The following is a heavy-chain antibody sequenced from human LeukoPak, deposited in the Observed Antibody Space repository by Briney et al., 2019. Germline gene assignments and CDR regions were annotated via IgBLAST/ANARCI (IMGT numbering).Heavy chain of an antibody. J-gene: IGHJ4*02. CDR1: GFTVRSNC. CDR2: IDSGGST. Sequence: GGSLRLSCAASGFTVRSNCMSWVRQAPGKGLEWVSVIDSGGSTYYADSVKGRFSISRDNSKNTVYLEMKSLRVEDTAVYYCAREDAFDYWGQGTLVTVSS. D-gene: IGHD2-8*01. V-gene: IGHV3-53*01. CDR3: AREDAFDY.